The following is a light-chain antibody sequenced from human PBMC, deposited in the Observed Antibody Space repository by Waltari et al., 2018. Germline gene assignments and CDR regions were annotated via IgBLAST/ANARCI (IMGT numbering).Light chain of an antibody. Sequence: EMVLTQSPGPLSFSPGERATRSCRASQSVSWALAWYQQKPGQAPRLLIYAASTRATGVPDRFSGSGSGTDFSLTISRLDPEDFAVYYCQHYVNLPVTFGQGTKVEI. CDR1: QSVSWA. V-gene: IGKV3-20*01. CDR2: AAS. J-gene: IGKJ1*01. CDR3: QHYVNLPVT.